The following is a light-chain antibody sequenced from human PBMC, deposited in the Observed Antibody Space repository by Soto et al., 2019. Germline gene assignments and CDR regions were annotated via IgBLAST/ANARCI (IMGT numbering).Light chain of an antibody. CDR2: GAS. V-gene: IGKV3-20*01. CDR1: QSVDSSF. CDR3: QQYVSSVT. Sequence: EIVLTQSPGSLSLSPGERATLSCRARQSVDSSFFAWYQQKPGQAPRLLIYGASNRATGIPDRFSGSGSGRDFTLTISVLEHEEFAVYYCQQYVSSVTFGQGTKVEI. J-gene: IGKJ1*01.